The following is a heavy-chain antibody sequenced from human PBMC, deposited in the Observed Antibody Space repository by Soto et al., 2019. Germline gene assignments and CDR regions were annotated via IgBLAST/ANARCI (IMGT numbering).Heavy chain of an antibody. CDR1: RFTFSSYE. J-gene: IGHJ6*02. CDR2: ISPSGSTI. CDR3: ARENSPAGMDV. D-gene: IGHD6-13*01. Sequence: GGSLRLSCTASRFTFSSYEMIWIRQAPGKGLEWVSYISPSGSTIYYAASVKGRFTISRDNAKNSLYLQMHSLRVEDTAVYYCARENSPAGMDVWGQGTTVTVSS. V-gene: IGHV3-48*03.